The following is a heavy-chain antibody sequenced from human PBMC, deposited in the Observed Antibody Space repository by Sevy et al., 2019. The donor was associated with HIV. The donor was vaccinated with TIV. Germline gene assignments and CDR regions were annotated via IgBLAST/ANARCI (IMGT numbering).Heavy chain of an antibody. J-gene: IGHJ4*01. CDR3: ARDSPGYGGYSY. CDR1: RFTFKTYW. V-gene: IGHV3-7*01. CDR2: IKEDGSAK. Sequence: GGSLRLSCAASRFTFKTYWMSWVRQAPGKGLEWVGNIKEDGSAKYYAGSVRGRFTISRDNAKNSLYLQMSSLRVEETAVYYCARDSPGYGGYSYWGQGTLVTVSS. D-gene: IGHD1-26*01.